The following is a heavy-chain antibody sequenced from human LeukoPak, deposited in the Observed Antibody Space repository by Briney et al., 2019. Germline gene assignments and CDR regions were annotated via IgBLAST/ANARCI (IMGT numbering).Heavy chain of an antibody. Sequence: PGGSLRLSCAASGFTFSSYAMHWVRQAPAKGLEWVAVISYDGSNKYYADSVKRRLTISRHNSKNPLYLQMNSLRAADTAVYYCARTTVAVYYYMDVWGNGTTVTVSS. CDR1: GFTFSSYA. D-gene: IGHD4-23*01. V-gene: IGHV3-30-3*01. CDR3: ARTTVAVYYYMDV. CDR2: ISYDGSNK. J-gene: IGHJ6*03.